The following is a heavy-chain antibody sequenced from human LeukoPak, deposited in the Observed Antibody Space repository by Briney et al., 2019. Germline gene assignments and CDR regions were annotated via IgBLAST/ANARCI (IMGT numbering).Heavy chain of an antibody. Sequence: SVKVSCKASGGTFSSYAISWVRQAPGQGLEWMGVIIPIFGTANYAQKFQGRGTITADESTSTAYMELSSLRSEDTAVYYCARGSKEDGYPWGDYWGQGTLVTVSS. CDR3: ARGSKEDGYPWGDY. J-gene: IGHJ4*02. V-gene: IGHV1-69*13. D-gene: IGHD5-24*01. CDR1: GGTFSSYA. CDR2: IIPIFGTA.